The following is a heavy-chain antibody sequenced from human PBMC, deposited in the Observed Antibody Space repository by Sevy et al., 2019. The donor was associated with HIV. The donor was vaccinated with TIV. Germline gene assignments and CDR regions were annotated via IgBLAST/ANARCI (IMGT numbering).Heavy chain of an antibody. CDR1: GFTFSNYD. CDR2: IRSRGDNQ. J-gene: IGHJ4*02. D-gene: IGHD1-20*01. CDR3: SRESIDYNIPFEY. Sequence: GGSLRRSCAASGFTFSNYDMHWVRQTPGKGLEWVALIRSRGDNQYYADSVKGRFTVSRDNSKNTLYLLMNSLRGEDTAVYYCSRESIDYNIPFEYWGQGTLVTVSS. V-gene: IGHV3-30*02.